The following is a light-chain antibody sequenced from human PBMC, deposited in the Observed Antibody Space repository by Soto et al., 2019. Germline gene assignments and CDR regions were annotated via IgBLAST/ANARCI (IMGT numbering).Light chain of an antibody. V-gene: IGLV2-11*01. J-gene: IGLJ1*01. Sequence: QSALTQPRSVSGSPGQSVTLSCTGTSSDVGGYNYVSWYQQHPGKALKLMIDDVNKRPSGVPDRFSGSRSGNTASLTVSGLQAEDEADYYCSSYAGSNNYVFGTGTKVTVL. CDR2: DVN. CDR3: SSYAGSNNYV. CDR1: SSDVGGYNY.